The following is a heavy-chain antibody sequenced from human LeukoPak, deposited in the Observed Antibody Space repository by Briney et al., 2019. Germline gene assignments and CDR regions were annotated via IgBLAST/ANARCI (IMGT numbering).Heavy chain of an antibody. CDR1: GGSISSGDYY. D-gene: IGHD4-23*01. Sequence: SETLSLTCTVSGGSISSGDYYWSWIRQPPGKGLEWIGYIYYSGSTYYNPSLKSRVTISVDTSKNQFSLKLSSVAAADTAVYYCARDLLNEGNHLDYWGQGTLVTVSS. V-gene: IGHV4-30-4*01. J-gene: IGHJ4*02. CDR2: IYYSGST. CDR3: ARDLLNEGNHLDY.